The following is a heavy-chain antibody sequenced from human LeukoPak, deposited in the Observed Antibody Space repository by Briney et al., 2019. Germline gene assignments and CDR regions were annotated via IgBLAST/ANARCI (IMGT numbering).Heavy chain of an antibody. Sequence: SETLSLTCTVSGGSISSYYWSWIRQPPGKGLEWIGYIYYSGTTNYNPSLKSRVTISVDTSKNQFSLKLSSVTAADTAVYYCARGVYIAAAQYGYWGQGTTVTASS. CDR1: GGSISSYY. D-gene: IGHD6-13*01. J-gene: IGHJ6*02. CDR3: ARGVYIAAAQYGY. CDR2: IYYSGTT. V-gene: IGHV4-59*01.